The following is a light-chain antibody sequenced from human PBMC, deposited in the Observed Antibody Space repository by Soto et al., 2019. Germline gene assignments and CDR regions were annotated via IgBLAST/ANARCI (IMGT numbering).Light chain of an antibody. CDR1: QSVVTN. CDR3: QQYHTWPIT. Sequence: EIVLTQSPGTLSASPCERAALSCRASQSVVTNVAWYQQKPGQAPRLLISGASAGATGIPARFSGSGSGTEFTLTISSLQSEDCAIYYCQQYHTWPITFGGGTKVDIK. J-gene: IGKJ4*01. V-gene: IGKV3-15*01. CDR2: GAS.